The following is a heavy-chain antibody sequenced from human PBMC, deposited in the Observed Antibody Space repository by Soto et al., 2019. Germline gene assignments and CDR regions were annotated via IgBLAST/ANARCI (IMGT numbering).Heavy chain of an antibody. Sequence: QVQLQESGPGLVKPSETLSLTCTVSGGSISSYYWSWIRQPPGKGLEWIGYIYYSGSTNYNPSLKSRVTISVDTSKNQFSLKLSSVTAAATAVYYCARVSGDGYNPLDYWCQGTLVTVSS. D-gene: IGHD5-12*01. J-gene: IGHJ4*02. CDR1: GGSISSYY. CDR2: IYYSGST. V-gene: IGHV4-59*01. CDR3: ARVSGDGYNPLDY.